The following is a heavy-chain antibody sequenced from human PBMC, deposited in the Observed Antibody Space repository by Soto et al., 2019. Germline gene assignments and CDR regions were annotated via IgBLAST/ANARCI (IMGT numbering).Heavy chain of an antibody. CDR2: INPNSGGP. Sequence: QVQLVQSGAEVKKPGASVKVSCKASGYTFTGYYMHWVRHAPGQGLEWMGWINPNSGGPNYAQKFQGRVTMTRDTSISTAYMELSRLRSDDTAVYYCARAGYSGSYRSWFDPWGQGTLVTVSS. CDR3: ARAGYSGSYRSWFDP. V-gene: IGHV1-2*02. J-gene: IGHJ5*02. CDR1: GYTFTGYY. D-gene: IGHD1-26*01.